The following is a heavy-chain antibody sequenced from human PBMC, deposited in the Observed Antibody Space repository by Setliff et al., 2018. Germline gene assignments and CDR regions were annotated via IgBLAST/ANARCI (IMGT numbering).Heavy chain of an antibody. J-gene: IGHJ4*01. CDR1: GLAFSIYG. CDR2: IRYDGSKK. Sequence: HPGGSLRLSCAASGLAFSIYGIYWFRHTPGKGLEWVAYIRYDGSKKDYADHVRGRFTISRDDSKNTVSLEMNGLRVEDTTVYYCAKEIQARRGPVYDSSALAFDYWGQGTLVTVSS. V-gene: IGHV3-30*02. CDR3: AKEIQARRGPVYDSSALAFDY. D-gene: IGHD3-22*01.